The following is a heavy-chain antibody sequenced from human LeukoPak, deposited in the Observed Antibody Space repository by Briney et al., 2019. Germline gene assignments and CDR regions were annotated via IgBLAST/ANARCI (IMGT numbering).Heavy chain of an antibody. D-gene: IGHD3-3*01. V-gene: IGHV3-23*01. CDR2: ISGSGSST. Sequence: GGSLRLSRAASGFTFSSHGMSWVRQAPGKGLEWVSTISGSGSSTYYADSVKGRFTISRDNSKNTLYLLMNSLRAEDTAVYYCAKLITISGVSINDYFDYWGQGTLVTVSS. CDR1: GFTFSSHG. CDR3: AKLITISGVSINDYFDY. J-gene: IGHJ4*02.